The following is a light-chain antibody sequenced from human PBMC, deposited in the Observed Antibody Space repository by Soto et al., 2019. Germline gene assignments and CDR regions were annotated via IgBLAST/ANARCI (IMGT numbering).Light chain of an antibody. J-gene: IGLJ1*01. V-gene: IGLV1-44*01. Sequence: QSVLTQPPSASGTPGQRVTISCSGSSSNIGSNTVNWYQQLPGTAPTLRIYSNNQRPSGVPDRFSGSKSGTSASLAISGLQSEYEAAYYCAAWDDSLNGYVFGTGTKGTVL. CDR1: SSNIGSNT. CDR2: SNN. CDR3: AAWDDSLNGYV.